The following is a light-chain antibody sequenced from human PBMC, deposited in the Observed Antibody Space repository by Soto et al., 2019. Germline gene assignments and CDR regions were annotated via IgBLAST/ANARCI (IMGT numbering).Light chain of an antibody. CDR2: AAS. V-gene: IGKV1-12*01. J-gene: IGKJ5*01. CDR1: QDISSW. Sequence: DIQMTQSPCSVSASVGDRVTITCRASQDISSWLAWYQQKPGKAPKIMIYAASSLQGGVPSRFSGSGSGTDFTLTISSLEPEDFAIYYCQQRSSWPPITFGQGTRLEIK. CDR3: QQRSSWPPIT.